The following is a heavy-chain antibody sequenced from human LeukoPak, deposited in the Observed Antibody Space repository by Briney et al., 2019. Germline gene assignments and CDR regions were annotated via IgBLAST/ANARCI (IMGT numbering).Heavy chain of an antibody. CDR1: GGTFSSYA. J-gene: IGHJ6*04. CDR2: IIPIFGTA. V-gene: IGHV1-69*13. Sequence: ASVKVSCKASGGTFSSYAISWVRQAPGQGLEWMGGIIPIFGTANYAQKFQGRVTITADESTSTAYMELSSLRSEDTAVYYCARGLVATTFHYYGMDVWGKGTTVTVSS. CDR3: ARGLVATTFHYYGMDV. D-gene: IGHD5-12*01.